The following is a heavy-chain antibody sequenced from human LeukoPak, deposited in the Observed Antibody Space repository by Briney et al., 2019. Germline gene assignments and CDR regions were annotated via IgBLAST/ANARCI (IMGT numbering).Heavy chain of an antibody. Sequence: GSLYISRKGCGYSYTSYWIGWLGQLHGKGLEWMGMIYPCDSDSRYSPSFLGQVTISVDKSISTPYLPWSDLQASVSPLYFFAKQDYYDSSGYYLYWGQGTLVTVSS. CDR1: GYSYTSYW. V-gene: IGHV5-51*01. D-gene: IGHD3-22*01. J-gene: IGHJ4*02. CDR3: AKQDYYDSSGYYLY. CDR2: IYPCDSDS.